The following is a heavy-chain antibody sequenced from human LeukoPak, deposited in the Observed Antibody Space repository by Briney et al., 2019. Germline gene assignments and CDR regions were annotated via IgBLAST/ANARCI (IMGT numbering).Heavy chain of an antibody. Sequence: PSETLSLTCTVSGGSISSAYWNWIRQPPGKGLEWIGYIYYSGSTNYNPSLKSRVTISVDTSKVQFSLNLNSVPAADTVVYYCASLRDGYNLDAFDVWGKGKRVPVSS. CDR1: GGSISSAY. V-gene: IGHV4-59*08. D-gene: IGHD5-24*01. CDR2: IYYSGST. CDR3: ASLRDGYNLDAFDV. J-gene: IGHJ3*01.